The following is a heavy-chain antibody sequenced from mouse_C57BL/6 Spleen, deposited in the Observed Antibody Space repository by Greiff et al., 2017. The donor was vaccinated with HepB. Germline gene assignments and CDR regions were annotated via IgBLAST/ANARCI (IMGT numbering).Heavy chain of an antibody. CDR2: IHPNSGST. CDR1: GYTFTSYW. Sequence: VQLQQSGAELVKPGASVKLSCKASGYTFTSYWMHWVKQRPGQGLEWIGMIHPNSGSTNYNEKFKSKATLTVDKSSSTAYMQLSSLTSEDSAVYYCARSMQLLYFDYWGQGTTLPVSS. D-gene: IGHD2-1*01. J-gene: IGHJ2*01. CDR3: ARSMQLLYFDY. V-gene: IGHV1-64*01.